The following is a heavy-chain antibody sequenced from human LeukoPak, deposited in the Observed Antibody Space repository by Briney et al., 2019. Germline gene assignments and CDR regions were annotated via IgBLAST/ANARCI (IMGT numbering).Heavy chain of an antibody. CDR3: AKDRGGSYVN. J-gene: IGHJ4*02. V-gene: IGHV3-23*01. CDR1: GGTFSSYA. CDR2: ISGSGGST. Sequence: ASVKVSCKASGGTFSSYAMSWVRQAPGKGLEWVSAISGSGGSTYYADSVKGRFTVSRDNSKNTLYLQMNSLRAEDTAVYYCAKDRGGSYVNWGQGTLVTVSS. D-gene: IGHD1-26*01.